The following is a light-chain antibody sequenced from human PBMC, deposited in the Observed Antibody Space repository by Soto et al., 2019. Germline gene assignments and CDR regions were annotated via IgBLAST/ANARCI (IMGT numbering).Light chain of an antibody. CDR1: QVIFNY. CDR3: QKYNSAPLT. Sequence: DIQMTQSPSSLSASVGDRVTITCRASQVIFNYLAWYQQKPGKVPKLLIYAAFTLQSGVPSRFSGSRSGTDFTLTINGLQPEDVATYYCQKYNSAPLTFGGGTKVELK. CDR2: AAF. V-gene: IGKV1-27*01. J-gene: IGKJ4*01.